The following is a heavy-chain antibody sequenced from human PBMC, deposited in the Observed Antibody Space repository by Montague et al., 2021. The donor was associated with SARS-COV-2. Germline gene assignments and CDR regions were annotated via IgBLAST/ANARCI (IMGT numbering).Heavy chain of an antibody. CDR2: IYYDGYT. J-gene: IGHJ6*02. CDR3: ARDAIGDAGGYGMDV. Sequence: TLSLTCTVSGGSISSGGYYWSWIRQHPGKGLEWIGYIYYDGYTYYNPSLKSRVTISVDTSKNQFSLNLSSVTAADTAVYYCARDAIGDAGGYGMDVWGQGTTVTASS. V-gene: IGHV4-31*03. D-gene: IGHD2-2*01. CDR1: GGSISSGGYY.